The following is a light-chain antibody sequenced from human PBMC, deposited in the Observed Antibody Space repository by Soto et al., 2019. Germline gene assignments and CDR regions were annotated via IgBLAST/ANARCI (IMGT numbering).Light chain of an antibody. Sequence: QAVVTQEPSLTVSPGGTVTLTCASNTGTVTSGHYPYWFQQKPGQAPRTLIYDTTNRHSWTPARFSGSLLGGKAALTLSGAQPEDEAEYFCLLYDNTVGLVFGGGTKLTVL. J-gene: IGLJ3*02. V-gene: IGLV7-46*01. CDR3: LLYDNTVGLV. CDR2: DTT. CDR1: TGTVTSGHY.